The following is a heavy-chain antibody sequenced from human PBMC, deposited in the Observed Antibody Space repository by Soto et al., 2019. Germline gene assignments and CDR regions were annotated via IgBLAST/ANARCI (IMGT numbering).Heavy chain of an antibody. CDR2: IRYDGSKK. J-gene: IGHJ6*02. Sequence: PGGSLRLSCVASGFPFSNYAMHWVRQAPGKGLEGVAVIRYDGSKKYYEDSVKGRFTISRDNSKNTLYLEMNNLRAEDTAVYYCDREGCRSTRCYCSHSLDVWGQGTSVTVSS. D-gene: IGHD2-2*01. CDR3: DREGCRSTRCYCSHSLDV. V-gene: IGHV3-33*01. CDR1: GFPFSNYA.